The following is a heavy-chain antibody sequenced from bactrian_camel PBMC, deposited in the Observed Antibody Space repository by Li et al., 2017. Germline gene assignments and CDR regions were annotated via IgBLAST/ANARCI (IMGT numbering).Heavy chain of an antibody. D-gene: IGHD4*01. J-gene: IGHJ4*01. Sequence: HVQLVESGGGSVQTGGSLKLSCTASGFTYGYHCMGWFRQAPGKGREGVAAHGTDGSTMYDDSVKGRFTISSNYAKNMLYLQMNSLKPEDTAVYHCAADVFLGSLPPARGEVTMCQNDWAQGTQVTVS. CDR3: AADVFLGSLPPARGEVTMCQND. CDR1: GFTYGYHC. V-gene: IGHV3S55*01. CDR2: HGTDGST.